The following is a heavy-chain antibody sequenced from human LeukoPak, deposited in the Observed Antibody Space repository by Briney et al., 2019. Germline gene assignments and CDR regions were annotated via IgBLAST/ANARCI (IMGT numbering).Heavy chain of an antibody. D-gene: IGHD6-19*01. CDR2: INWNGGRT. V-gene: IGHV3-20*04. Sequence: GGSLRLSCAASGFTFGDYGMAWVRQAPGKGLEWVSGINWNGGRTNYADSVKGRFTISRDNATKSLYLQMNSLRAEDTALYYCARGYSTGWYLSSWGQGTLVTVSS. CDR3: ARGYSTGWYLSS. CDR1: GFTFGDYG. J-gene: IGHJ5*02.